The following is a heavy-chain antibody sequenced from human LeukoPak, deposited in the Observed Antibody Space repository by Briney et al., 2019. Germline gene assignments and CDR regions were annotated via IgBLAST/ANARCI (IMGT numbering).Heavy chain of an antibody. Sequence: GGSLRLSCAASGFTFSSYAMSWVRQTPGKGLEWVSAISGSGGSTYYADSVKGRFTISRDNSKNTLYLQMNSLRAEDTAVYYCAKCRDGYNLFDYWGQGTLVTVSS. CDR1: GFTFSSYA. J-gene: IGHJ4*02. V-gene: IGHV3-23*01. CDR3: AKCRDGYNLFDY. CDR2: ISGSGGST. D-gene: IGHD5-24*01.